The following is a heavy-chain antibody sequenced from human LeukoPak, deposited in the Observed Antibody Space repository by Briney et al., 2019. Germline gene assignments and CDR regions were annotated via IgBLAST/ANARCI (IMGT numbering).Heavy chain of an antibody. Sequence: WASVKVSCKASGYTFTSYAMHWVRQAPGQRLEWMGWLNAGNGNTRYSQKFQGRVTITRDTSASTAYMELSSLRSEDTAVYYCATCPRSTSCYTFDYWGQGTLATVSS. CDR1: GYTFTSYA. CDR2: LNAGNGNT. CDR3: ATCPRSTSCYTFDY. J-gene: IGHJ4*02. V-gene: IGHV1-3*01. D-gene: IGHD2-2*02.